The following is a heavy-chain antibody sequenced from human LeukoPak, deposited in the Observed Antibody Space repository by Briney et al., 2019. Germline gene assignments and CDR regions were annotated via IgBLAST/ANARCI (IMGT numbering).Heavy chain of an antibody. V-gene: IGHV3-48*02. CDR2: ISSSSSTI. CDR1: GFTFSSYW. J-gene: IGHJ6*02. CDR3: ARETMVRERNHYYYYGMDV. D-gene: IGHD3-10*01. Sequence: PGGSLRLSCAVSGFTFSSYWMNWVRQAPGKGLEWVSYISSSSSTIYYADSVKGRFTISRDNAKNSLYLQMNSLRDEDTAVYYCARETMVRERNHYYYYGMDVWGQGTTVTVSS.